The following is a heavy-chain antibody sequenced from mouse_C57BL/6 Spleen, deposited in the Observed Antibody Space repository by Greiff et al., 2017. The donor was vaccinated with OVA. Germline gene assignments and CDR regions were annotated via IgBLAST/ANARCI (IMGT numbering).Heavy chain of an antibody. CDR1: GFNIKDYY. V-gene: IGHV14-2*01. CDR3: ARSYDYDGYVDV. D-gene: IGHD2-4*01. CDR2: IDPEDGET. J-gene: IGHJ1*03. Sequence: VQLQQSGAELVKPGASVKLSCTASGFNIKDYYMHWVKQRTEQGLEWIGRIDPEDGETKYAPKFQGKATMTADTSSNTAYLQLSSLTSEDTAVYYCARSYDYDGYVDVWGTGTTVTVSS.